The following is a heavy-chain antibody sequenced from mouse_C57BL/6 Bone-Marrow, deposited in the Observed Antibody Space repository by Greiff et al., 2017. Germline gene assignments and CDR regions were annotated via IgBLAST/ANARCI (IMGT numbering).Heavy chain of an antibody. CDR1: GFNFKDYY. CDR3: TRTLIYYGTNY. J-gene: IGHJ2*01. Sequence: EVQLQQSGAVLVKPGASVKLSCTASGFNFKDYYIHWVKQRTEQGLEWIGRIDPEDGDTQYAPKFQDKATITADTSSNTAYLQLSSLTSEDTAVYYCTRTLIYYGTNYWGQGTTLTVSS. V-gene: IGHV14-2*01. CDR2: IDPEDGDT. D-gene: IGHD1-1*01.